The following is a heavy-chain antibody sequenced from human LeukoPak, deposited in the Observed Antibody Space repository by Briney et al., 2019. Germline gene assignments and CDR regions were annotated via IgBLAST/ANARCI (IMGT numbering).Heavy chain of an antibody. CDR2: ISISSYI. J-gene: IGHJ4*02. CDR1: GFTFSSYS. CDR3: AGDSSGYKGVFDY. Sequence: GGSLRLSCAASGFTFSSYSMNWVRQAPGKGLEWVSSISISSYIYYADSVKGRFTISRDNAKNSLYLQMNSLRAEDTAVYYCAGDSSGYKGVFDYWGQGTLVTVSS. V-gene: IGHV3-21*01. D-gene: IGHD3-22*01.